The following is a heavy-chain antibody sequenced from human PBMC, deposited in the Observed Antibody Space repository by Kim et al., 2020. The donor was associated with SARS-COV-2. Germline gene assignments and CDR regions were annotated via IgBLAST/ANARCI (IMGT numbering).Heavy chain of an antibody. CDR1: GYSFTSYW. CDR2: IYPGDSDT. V-gene: IGHV5-51*01. D-gene: IGHD6-13*01. CDR3: ARRGEPTGYSSSWYGMDV. J-gene: IGHJ6*02. Sequence: GESLKISCKGSGYSFTSYWIGWVRQMPGKGLEWMGIIYPGDSDTRYSPSFQGQVTISADKSISTAYLQWSSLKASDTAMYYCARRGEPTGYSSSWYGMDVWGQGTTVTVSS.